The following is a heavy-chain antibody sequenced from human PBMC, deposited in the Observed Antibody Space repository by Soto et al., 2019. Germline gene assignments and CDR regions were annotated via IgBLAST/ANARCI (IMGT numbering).Heavy chain of an antibody. D-gene: IGHD3-22*01. CDR1: GFSISTGYY. CDR3: ARGLYYYDSSGYSPDY. V-gene: IGHV4-38-2*01. J-gene: IGHJ4*02. Sequence: SETLSLTCAVSGFSISTGYYWGWIRQPPGKGLEWIATIYHSGTTYSNPSLKSQVTISVDTSKNQFSLKLSSVTAADTAVYYCARGLYYYDSSGYSPDYWGLGTLVTRLL. CDR2: IYHSGTT.